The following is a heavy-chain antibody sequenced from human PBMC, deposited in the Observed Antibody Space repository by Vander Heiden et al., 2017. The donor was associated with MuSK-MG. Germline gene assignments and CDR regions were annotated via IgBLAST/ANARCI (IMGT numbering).Heavy chain of an antibody. CDR2: IIPIFGTA. CDR1: GGTFCSYA. Sequence: QVQLVQSGVDVKKPGSSVKVSCKASGGTFCSYAISWVRQASGQGLEWMGGIIPIFGTANYEQKFQGRVTITADESTSTAYMELSSLRSEDTAVYYCARRLVDYDILTGPDAFDIWGQGTMVTVSS. D-gene: IGHD3-9*01. CDR3: ARRLVDYDILTGPDAFDI. V-gene: IGHV1-69*01. J-gene: IGHJ3*02.